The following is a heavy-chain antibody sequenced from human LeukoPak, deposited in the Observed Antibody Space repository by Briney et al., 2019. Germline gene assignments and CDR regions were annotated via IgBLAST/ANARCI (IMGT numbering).Heavy chain of an antibody. CDR2: FDPEDGET. CDR3: VIAAAGTKRADY. CDR1: GYTLTELS. V-gene: IGHV1-24*01. D-gene: IGHD6-13*01. Sequence: ASVKVSCKVSGYTLTELSMHWVRQAPGKGLEWMGGFDPEDGETIYVHKCQGRVTMTEDTSTDTAYMELSSLRSEDTAVYYCVIAAAGTKRADYWGQGTLVTVSS. J-gene: IGHJ4*02.